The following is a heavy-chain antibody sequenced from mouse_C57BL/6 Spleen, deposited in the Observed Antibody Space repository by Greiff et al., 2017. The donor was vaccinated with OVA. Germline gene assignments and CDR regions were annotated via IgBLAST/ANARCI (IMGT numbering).Heavy chain of an antibody. CDR1: GYTFTDYE. CDR2: IDPETGGT. D-gene: IGHD4-1*01. Sequence: QVQLHQSGAELVRPGASVTLSCKASGYTFTDYEMPWVKQTPVHGLEWIGAIDPETGGTAYTQKCKGKAILTADKSSSTAYMELRSLTSEDSAVYCGTRATGTDYWGQGTTLTVSS. J-gene: IGHJ2*01. V-gene: IGHV1-15*01. CDR3: TRATGTDY.